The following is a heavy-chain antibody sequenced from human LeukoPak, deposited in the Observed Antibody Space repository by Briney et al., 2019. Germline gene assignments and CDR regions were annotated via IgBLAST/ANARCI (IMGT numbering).Heavy chain of an antibody. CDR2: IYTSGST. V-gene: IGHV4-61*02. Sequence: PSQTLSLTCTVSGGSISSGSYYWSWIRQPAGKGLEWIGRIYTSGSTNYNPSLKSRVTISVDTSKNHFSLKLSSVTAADTAVYYCARGRRIYTYGDCFDYWDQGTLVTVSS. CDR3: ARGRRIYTYGDCFDY. J-gene: IGHJ4*02. CDR1: GGSISSGSYY. D-gene: IGHD5-18*01.